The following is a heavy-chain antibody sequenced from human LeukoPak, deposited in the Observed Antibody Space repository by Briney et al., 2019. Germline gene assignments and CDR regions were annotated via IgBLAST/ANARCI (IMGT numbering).Heavy chain of an antibody. Sequence: GGSLRLSCAASGFTFSSYWMHWVRQAPGKGLVWVSRINSDGSSTSYADSVKGRFTISRDNAKNTLYLQMNSLRAEDTAVYYCARASYDSSGYYNPSKSYFDYWGQGTLVTVSS. CDR1: GFTFSSYW. CDR3: ARASYDSSGYYNPSKSYFDY. V-gene: IGHV3-74*01. CDR2: INSDGSST. D-gene: IGHD3-22*01. J-gene: IGHJ4*02.